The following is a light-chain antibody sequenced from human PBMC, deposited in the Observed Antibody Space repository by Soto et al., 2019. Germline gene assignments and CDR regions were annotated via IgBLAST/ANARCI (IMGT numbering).Light chain of an antibody. CDR1: QTISSW. Sequence: DIQMTQSPSTLSASVGDRVTISCRASQTISSWLAWYQQKPGKAPKLLIYDVSSLESGVPSRFSGSGSGTDFTLTISILQPDDSATYYCQQYNTVWTFGQGTTVEIK. CDR2: DVS. J-gene: IGKJ1*01. CDR3: QQYNTVWT. V-gene: IGKV1-5*01.